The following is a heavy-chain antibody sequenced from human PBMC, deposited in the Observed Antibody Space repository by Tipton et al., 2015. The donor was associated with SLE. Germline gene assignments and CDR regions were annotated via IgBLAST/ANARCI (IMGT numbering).Heavy chain of an antibody. CDR1: GGSISSSNW. CDR3: ARAPLMGKVYYFDY. Sequence: GSLRLSCAVSGGSISSSNWWSWVRQPPGKGLEWIGEIYHSGSTNYNPSLKSRVTISVDKSKNQFSLKLSSVTAADTAVYYCARAPLMGKVYYFDYWGQGTLVTVSS. V-gene: IGHV4-4*02. J-gene: IGHJ4*02. D-gene: IGHD3-16*01. CDR2: IYHSGST.